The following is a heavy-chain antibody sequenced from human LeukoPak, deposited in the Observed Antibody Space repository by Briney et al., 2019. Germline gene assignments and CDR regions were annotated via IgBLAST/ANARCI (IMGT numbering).Heavy chain of an antibody. V-gene: IGHV4-4*09. D-gene: IGHD6-13*01. CDR3: ARRRRMAGVGTDALDI. Sequence: KTSETLSLTCTVSGGSISSYYWSWIRQPPGKGLEWIGYIYNSVSTNYNPSLKSRVTISVDTSKNQFSLRLTSVTAADTAMYYCARRRRMAGVGTDALDIWGQGTMVTVSS. CDR2: IYNSVST. CDR1: GGSISSYY. J-gene: IGHJ3*02.